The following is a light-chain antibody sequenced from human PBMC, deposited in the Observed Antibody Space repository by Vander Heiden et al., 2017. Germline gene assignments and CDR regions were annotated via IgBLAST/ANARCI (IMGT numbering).Light chain of an antibody. J-gene: IGKJ1*01. Sequence: EIVLTQSPGTLSLSPGERATLSCRASQSVSSSYLAWYQQKPGQAPRLLIYGASSRATGIPDRFSGSGSGTDFTLTIRRLEPEDFAVYYCQQYCSSPWTFGQGTKVEIK. CDR1: QSVSSSY. CDR3: QQYCSSPWT. CDR2: GAS. V-gene: IGKV3-20*01.